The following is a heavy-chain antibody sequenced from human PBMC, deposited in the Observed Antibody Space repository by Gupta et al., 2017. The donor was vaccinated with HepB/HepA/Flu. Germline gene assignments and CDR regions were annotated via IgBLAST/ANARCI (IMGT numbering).Heavy chain of an antibody. CDR3: AKDLGSIAVAGGYYFDY. Sequence: EVQLLASGGGLVQPGGSLRLSCAASGFTFSSYAMGWVRQAPGKGLEWVSAISGSGGSTYYADSVKGRFTISRDNSKNTLYLQMNSLRAEDTAVYYCAKDLGSIAVAGGYYFDYWGQGTLVTVSS. CDR2: ISGSGGST. CDR1: GFTFSSYA. V-gene: IGHV3-23*01. J-gene: IGHJ4*02. D-gene: IGHD6-19*01.